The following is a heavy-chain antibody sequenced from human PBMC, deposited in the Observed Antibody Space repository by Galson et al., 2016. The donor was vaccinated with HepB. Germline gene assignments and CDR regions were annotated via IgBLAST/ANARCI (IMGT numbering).Heavy chain of an antibody. J-gene: IGHJ5*02. D-gene: IGHD4-23*01. Sequence: SLRLSCAASGFTFFNFAMTWVRQAPGKGLEWVSSISGSGRTTYYSDSVKGRFTISRDNAKNTLYLQMNSLRAEDTAVYFCVRDHSVVPTTAYNWFDPWGRGTLVTVSS. CDR2: ISGSGRTT. V-gene: IGHV3-23*01. CDR1: GFTFFNFA. CDR3: VRDHSVVPTTAYNWFDP.